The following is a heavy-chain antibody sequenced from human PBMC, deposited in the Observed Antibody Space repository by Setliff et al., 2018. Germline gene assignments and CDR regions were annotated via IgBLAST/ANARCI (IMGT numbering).Heavy chain of an antibody. CDR1: GFAFSTYR. CDR3: ARDSVLRYFDWLLYTPDAFDI. V-gene: IGHV3-48*01. CDR2: ITSSSSTI. J-gene: IGHJ3*02. Sequence: PGGSLRLSCAASGFAFSTYRMNWVRQAPGKGLEWVSYITSSSSTIDYADSLEGRFTISRDNSKNTLYLQMNSLRAEDTAVYYCARDSVLRYFDWLLYTPDAFDIWGQGTMVTVSS. D-gene: IGHD3-9*01.